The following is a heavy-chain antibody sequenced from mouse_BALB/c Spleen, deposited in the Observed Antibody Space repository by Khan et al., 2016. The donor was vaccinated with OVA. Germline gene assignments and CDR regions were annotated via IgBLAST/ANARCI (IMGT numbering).Heavy chain of an antibody. CDR1: GFTFSYYR. CDR2: ITVKSDNSGA. CDR3: GRGGYYYGTPFDY. Sequence: VQLVETGGGLVRPGNSLKLSCVTSGFTFSYYRMHWLRQFPGKRLEWIAVITVKSDNSGANYAESVKGRFPISRDDSKSSVYLQMNRLREEDTATYYCGRGGYYYGTPFDYWGQGTTLTVSS. J-gene: IGHJ2*01. V-gene: IGHV13-2*02. D-gene: IGHD1-1*01.